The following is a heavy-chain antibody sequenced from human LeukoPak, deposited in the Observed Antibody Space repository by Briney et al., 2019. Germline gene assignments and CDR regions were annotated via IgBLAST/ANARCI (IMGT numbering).Heavy chain of an antibody. CDR2: IKQDGSEK. CDR3: AREPYYYGSGSLGYWFDP. D-gene: IGHD3-10*01. V-gene: IGHV3-7*01. CDR1: GFTFSSYW. Sequence: PGGSLRLSCAASGFTFSSYWMSWVRQAPGKGLEWVAHIKQDGSEKYYVDSVKGRFTISRDNAKNSLYLQMNSLRAEDTAAYYCAREPYYYGSGSLGYWFDPWGQGTPVTVSS. J-gene: IGHJ5*02.